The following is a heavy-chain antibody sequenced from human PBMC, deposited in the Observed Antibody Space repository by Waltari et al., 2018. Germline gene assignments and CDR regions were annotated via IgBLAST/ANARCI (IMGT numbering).Heavy chain of an antibody. V-gene: IGHV5-10-1*03. CDR1: GSTFTSYW. Sequence: EVQLVQSGAEVKQPGESLRLSCKGSGSTFTSYWINWVRQMPGKGLEWMGRIDPTDSETHYNPSFQGHVTISADKSTSTAYVQWNSLKASDTATYYCVRGVGSPGDYWGQGTLVTVSS. CDR3: VRGVGSPGDY. J-gene: IGHJ4*02. CDR2: IDPTDSET. D-gene: IGHD3-10*01.